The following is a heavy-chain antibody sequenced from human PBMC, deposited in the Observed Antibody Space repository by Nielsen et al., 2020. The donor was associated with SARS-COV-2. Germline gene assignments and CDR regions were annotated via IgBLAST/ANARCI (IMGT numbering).Heavy chain of an antibody. CDR2: VNPRDSDA. V-gene: IGHV5-51*01. CDR3: ARGDWDGSDVFAAFDL. D-gene: IGHD3/OR15-3a*01. CDR1: RHSFTNYW. Sequence: GESLKISCKASRHSFTNYWIAWVRQMPGKGLEWMGIVNPRDSDARYSPSFAGQFTLSADSSVTTAYVEWSSLQASDTAMYYCARGDWDGSDVFAAFDLWGQGTLVSVSS. J-gene: IGHJ3*01.